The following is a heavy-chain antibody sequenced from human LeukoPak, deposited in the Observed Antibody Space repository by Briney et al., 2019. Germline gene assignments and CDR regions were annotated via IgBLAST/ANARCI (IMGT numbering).Heavy chain of an antibody. CDR1: GFTFRSYS. CDR2: ISSSSSYI. V-gene: IGHV3-21*01. J-gene: IGHJ4*02. CDR3: ARDLAEEVGYSYENGLGY. D-gene: IGHD5-18*01. Sequence: GGSLRLSCAASGFTFRSYSMNWVRQAPGKGLEWVSSISSSSSYIYYADSVKGRFTISGDNAKNSPYLQMNSLRAEDTAVYYCARDLAEEVGYSYENGLGYWGQGTLVTVSS.